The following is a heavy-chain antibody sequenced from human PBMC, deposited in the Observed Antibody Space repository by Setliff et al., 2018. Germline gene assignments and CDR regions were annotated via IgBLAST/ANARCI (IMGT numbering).Heavy chain of an antibody. CDR2: IIPIFGTA. D-gene: IGHD3-3*01. J-gene: IGHJ3*02. V-gene: IGHV1-69*08. Sequence: SVKVSCKASGGTFSIYTISWVRQAPGQGLEWMGRIIPIFGTANYAQKFQGSVTITADKSTSTAYMELSSLRSEDTAVYYCAISTIFGVVSPTPDAFDIWGQGTMVTVSS. CDR1: GGTFSIYT. CDR3: AISTIFGVVSPTPDAFDI.